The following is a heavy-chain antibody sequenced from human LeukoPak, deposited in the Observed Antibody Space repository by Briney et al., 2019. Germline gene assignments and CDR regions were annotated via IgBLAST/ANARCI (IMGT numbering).Heavy chain of an antibody. CDR3: ARRSITMIVEDAFDI. V-gene: IGHV3-23*01. Sequence: GGSLRLSCAASGFTFSSYAMSWVRQAPGKGLEWVSAISGSGGSTYYADSVKGRFTISRDNSKNTLYLQMNSLRAADTAVYYCARRSITMIVEDAFDIWGQGTMVTVSS. J-gene: IGHJ3*02. D-gene: IGHD3-22*01. CDR2: ISGSGGST. CDR1: GFTFSSYA.